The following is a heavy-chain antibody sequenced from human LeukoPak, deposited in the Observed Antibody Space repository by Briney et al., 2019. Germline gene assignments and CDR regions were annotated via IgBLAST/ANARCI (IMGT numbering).Heavy chain of an antibody. D-gene: IGHD3-3*01. CDR3: ARDFYDFWSGYYSWFDP. CDR1: GFTLSTYA. J-gene: IGHJ5*02. Sequence: GGSLRLSCTASGFTLSTYAMSWVRQAPGKGLEWVSLISGNTGSTYYADSVKGRFTISRDNAKNSLYLQMNSLRAEDTAVYYCARDFYDFWSGYYSWFDPWGQGTLVTVSS. V-gene: IGHV3-23*01. CDR2: ISGNTGST.